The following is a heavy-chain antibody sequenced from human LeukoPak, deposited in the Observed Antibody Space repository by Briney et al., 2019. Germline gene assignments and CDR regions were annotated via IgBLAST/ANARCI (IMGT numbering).Heavy chain of an antibody. J-gene: IGHJ3*02. D-gene: IGHD1-26*01. CDR2: MNPNSGNT. Sequence: ASVKVSCKASGYTFTSYDINWVRQATGQGLEWMGWMNPNSGNTGYAQKFQGRVTMTRNASISTAYMELSSLRSEDTAVYYCARGKFGIVGPDAFDIWGQGTMVTVSS. CDR3: ARGKFGIVGPDAFDI. V-gene: IGHV1-8*01. CDR1: GYTFTSYD.